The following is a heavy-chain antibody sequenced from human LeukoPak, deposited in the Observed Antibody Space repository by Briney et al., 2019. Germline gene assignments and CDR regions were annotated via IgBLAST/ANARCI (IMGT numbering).Heavy chain of an antibody. Sequence: SQTLSLTCTVSGGSISSGSYYWSWTRQPAGKGLEWIGRIYASGSTNYNPSLKSRVTISVDTSKNQFSLKLSSVTAADTAVYYCARDTSEGATIDYWGQGTLVTVSS. V-gene: IGHV4-61*02. D-gene: IGHD1-26*01. J-gene: IGHJ4*02. CDR2: IYASGST. CDR3: ARDTSEGATIDY. CDR1: GGSISSGSYY.